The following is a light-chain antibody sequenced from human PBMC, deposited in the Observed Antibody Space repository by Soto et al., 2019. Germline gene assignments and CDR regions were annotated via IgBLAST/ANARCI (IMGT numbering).Light chain of an antibody. CDR1: QSISGY. CDR2: AAS. Sequence: DIQMTQSPSSLSASVGDRVTITCRASQSISGYLSWYYQRPGKAPKLLISAASTLQSGVPSRFSGSGSGTDFTLTISSLQPEDSATYYCRQSYTVPYTFGQGTKVDNK. CDR3: RQSYTVPYT. V-gene: IGKV1-39*01. J-gene: IGKJ2*01.